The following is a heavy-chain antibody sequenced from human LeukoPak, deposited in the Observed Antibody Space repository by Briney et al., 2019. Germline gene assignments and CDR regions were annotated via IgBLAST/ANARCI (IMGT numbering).Heavy chain of an antibody. D-gene: IGHD2-15*01. CDR2: IYYSGST. CDR1: GGSISSNSHY. V-gene: IGHV4-31*03. CDR3: ARETTHGAFDI. J-gene: IGHJ3*02. Sequence: PSETLSLTCTVSGGSISSNSHYWGWIRQPPGKGLEWIGYIYYSGSTYYNPSLKSRVTISVDTSKNQFSLKLSSVTAADTAVYYCARETTHGAFDIWGQGTMVTVSS.